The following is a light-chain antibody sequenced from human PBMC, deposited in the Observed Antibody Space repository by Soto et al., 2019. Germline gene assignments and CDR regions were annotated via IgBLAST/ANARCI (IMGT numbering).Light chain of an antibody. Sequence: QSVLTQPASVSGSPGQSIAIPCTGSSSDIGSYNYVSWYQQHPGKAPKLMIFDVNSRPSGVSYRFSGSKFGNTASLTISGLQAEDEADYYCSSYTTSRTVVFGGGTQLTVL. J-gene: IGLJ3*02. CDR1: SSDIGSYNY. V-gene: IGLV2-14*03. CDR3: SSYTTSRTVV. CDR2: DVN.